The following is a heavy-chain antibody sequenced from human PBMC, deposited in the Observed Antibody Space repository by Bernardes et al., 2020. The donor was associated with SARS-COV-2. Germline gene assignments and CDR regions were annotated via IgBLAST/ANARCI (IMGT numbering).Heavy chain of an antibody. Sequence: GGSLRLSCAASGFTFSSYWMSWVRQAPGKGLEWVANIKGDGSQISSVDSVRGRFTISRDNARNLLYLQMSSLRVGDTAIYYCVRDLAYYYASGSYYNALDYWGQGTLVTVSS. V-gene: IGHV3-7*01. J-gene: IGHJ4*02. CDR1: GFTFSSYW. D-gene: IGHD3-10*01. CDR3: VRDLAYYYASGSYYNALDY. CDR2: IKGDGSQI.